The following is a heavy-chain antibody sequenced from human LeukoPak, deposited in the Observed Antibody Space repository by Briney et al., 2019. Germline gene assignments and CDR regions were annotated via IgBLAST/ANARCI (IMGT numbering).Heavy chain of an antibody. CDR2: INPNSSGT. CDR1: GYTFTGYY. V-gene: IGHV1-2*02. Sequence: ASVKVSCKASGYTFTGYYIHGVRQAPGQGLEWRGWINPNSSGTNKQGRVTMTRDTSTRAPYMELSRLRPDDTAVYYCARTRQLPSGCSDPWGQGTLVTVSS. J-gene: IGHJ5*02. CDR3: ARTRQLPSGCSDP. D-gene: IGHD2-2*01.